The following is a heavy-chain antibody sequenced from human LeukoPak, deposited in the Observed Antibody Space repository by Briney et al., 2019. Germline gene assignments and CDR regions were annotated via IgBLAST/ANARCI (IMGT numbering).Heavy chain of an antibody. CDR2: IYSGGST. D-gene: IGHD3-10*01. V-gene: IGHV3-66*01. Sequence: GGSLRLSCAVSGLSVNKLVLDWVRQAPGTGLEWVSVIYSGGSTYYADSVKGRFTISRDNSKNTLYLQMNSLRAEDTAVYYCARDLSGDAFDIWGQGTMVTVSS. CDR3: ARDLSGDAFDI. J-gene: IGHJ3*02. CDR1: GLSVNKLV.